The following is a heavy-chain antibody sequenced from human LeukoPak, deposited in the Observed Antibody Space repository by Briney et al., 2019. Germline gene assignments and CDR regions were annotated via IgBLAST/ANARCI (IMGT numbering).Heavy chain of an antibody. Sequence: SETLSLTCTVSGGSISSSSYYWGWIRQPPGKGLEWIGSIYYSGSTYYNPSLKSRVTISVDASKNQFSLKLSSVTAADTAVYYCARSDLYYFDYWGQGTLVTVSS. J-gene: IGHJ4*02. CDR1: GGSISSSSYY. CDR3: ARSDLYYFDY. CDR2: IYYSGST. V-gene: IGHV4-39*01.